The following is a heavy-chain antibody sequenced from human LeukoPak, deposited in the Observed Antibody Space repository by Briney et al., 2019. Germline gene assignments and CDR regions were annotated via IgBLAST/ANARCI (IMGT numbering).Heavy chain of an antibody. CDR1: GGTFSSYA. V-gene: IGHV1-2*02. D-gene: IGHD6-19*01. J-gene: IGHJ4*02. CDR2: INPNSGGT. Sequence: ASVKVSCKASGGTFSSYAISWVRQAPGQGLEWMGWINPNSGGTNCAQKFQGRVTMTRDTSISTAYMELSRLRSDDTAVYYCAREQGVAVAGPGCDYWGQGTLVTVSS. CDR3: AREQGVAVAGPGCDY.